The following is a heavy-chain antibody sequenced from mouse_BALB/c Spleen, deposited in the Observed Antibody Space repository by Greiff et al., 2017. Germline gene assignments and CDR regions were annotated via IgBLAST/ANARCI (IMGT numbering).Heavy chain of an antibody. D-gene: IGHD2-4*01. CDR2: ISYSGST. J-gene: IGHJ2*01. CDR1: GYSITSDYA. Sequence: EVKLMESGPGLVKPSQSLSLTCTVTGYSITSDYAWTWIRQFPGNKLEWMGYISYSGSTSYNPSLKSRISITRDTSKNQFFLQLNSVTTEDTATYYCARGEITYYFDYWGQGTTLTVSS. V-gene: IGHV3-2*02. CDR3: ARGEITYYFDY.